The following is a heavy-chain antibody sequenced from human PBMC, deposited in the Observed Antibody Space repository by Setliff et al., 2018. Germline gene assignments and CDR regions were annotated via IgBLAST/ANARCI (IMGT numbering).Heavy chain of an antibody. CDR1: GFTFYNSA. CDR3: ARGYCSSVSCINDY. Sequence: GGSLRLSCAASGFTFYNSAMSWVRQAPGKGLEWISLIGHDDITYYADSVKGRFTVSRDISKNTVYLQMSTLRAEDTAMYYCARGYCSSVSCINDYWGQGTLVTVSS. CDR2: IGHDDIT. D-gene: IGHD2-2*01. V-gene: IGHV3-23*01. J-gene: IGHJ4*02.